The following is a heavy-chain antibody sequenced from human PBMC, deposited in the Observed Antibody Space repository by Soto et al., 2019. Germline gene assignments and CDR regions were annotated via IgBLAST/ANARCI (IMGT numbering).Heavy chain of an antibody. D-gene: IGHD4-17*01. Sequence: PSETLSLTCAVSGGSISSGGYSWSWIRQPPGKGLEWIGYIYHSGSTYYNPSLKSRVTIPVDRSKNQFSLKLSSVTAADTAVYYCARAHYGDYGYGMDVWGQGTTVTVSS. CDR1: GGSISSGGYS. J-gene: IGHJ6*02. CDR2: IYHSGST. CDR3: ARAHYGDYGYGMDV. V-gene: IGHV4-30-2*01.